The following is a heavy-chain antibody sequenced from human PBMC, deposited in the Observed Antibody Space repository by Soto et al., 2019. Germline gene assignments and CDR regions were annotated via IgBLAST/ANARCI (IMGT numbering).Heavy chain of an antibody. D-gene: IGHD6-13*01. CDR3: ARGRPMGSSWYTYGRDV. CDR2: IYYSGST. V-gene: IGHV4-59*01. CDR1: GGSISSYY. J-gene: IGHJ6*02. Sequence: LSLTCTVSGGSISSYYWSWIRQPPGKGLEWIGYIYYSGSTNYNPSLKSRVTISVDTSKNQFSLKLSSVTAADTAVYYCARGRPMGSSWYTYGRDVWGQGTTVTVSS.